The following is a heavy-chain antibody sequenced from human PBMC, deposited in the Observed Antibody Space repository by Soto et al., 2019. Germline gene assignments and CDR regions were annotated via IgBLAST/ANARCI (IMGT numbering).Heavy chain of an antibody. CDR2: IWYDGSNK. CDR3: EREVMTTVTTAGMDV. J-gene: IGHJ6*02. Sequence: QVQLVESGGGVVQPGRSLRLSCAASGFTFSSYGMHWVRQAPGKGLEWVAVIWYDGSNKYYADSVKGRFTISRDNSKKTLYLQMNSLRADDTAVYYCEREVMTTVTTAGMDVWGQGTTVTVYS. CDR1: GFTFSSYG. V-gene: IGHV3-33*01. D-gene: IGHD4-4*01.